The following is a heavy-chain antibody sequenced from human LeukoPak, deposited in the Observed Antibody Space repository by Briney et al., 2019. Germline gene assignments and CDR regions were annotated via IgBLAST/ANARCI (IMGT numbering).Heavy chain of an antibody. Sequence: PSETLSLTCTVSGGSISSSSYYWGWIRQPPGKGLEWIGSIYYSGSTYYNPSLKSRVTISVDTSKNQFSLKLSSVTAADTAVYYCARVVVRGPLNDYWGQGTLVTVSS. CDR3: ARVVVRGPLNDY. V-gene: IGHV4-39*07. D-gene: IGHD3-10*01. J-gene: IGHJ4*02. CDR1: GGSISSSSYY. CDR2: IYYSGST.